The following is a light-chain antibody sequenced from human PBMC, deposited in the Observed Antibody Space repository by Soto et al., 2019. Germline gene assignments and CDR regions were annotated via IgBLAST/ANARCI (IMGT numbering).Light chain of an antibody. Sequence: DIQLTQSPSFLSASVGDRVTITCRASQGISSYLAWYQQKPGKAPNLLIYAASTLQSGVPSRFSGSGSGTGFTLTISSLQPDDFATYYCQQLNNYPFTFAPGTKVDIK. CDR1: QGISSY. V-gene: IGKV1-9*01. CDR2: AAS. CDR3: QQLNNYPFT. J-gene: IGKJ3*01.